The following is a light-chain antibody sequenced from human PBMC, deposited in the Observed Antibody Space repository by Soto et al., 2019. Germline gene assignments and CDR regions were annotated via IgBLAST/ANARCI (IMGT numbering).Light chain of an antibody. CDR2: AAA. CDR3: QQYNNWPRT. V-gene: IGKV3-15*01. CDR1: HNVNSN. J-gene: IGKJ5*01. Sequence: ERVMTQSPATLSLSPGERATLSCRASHNVNSNLAWYQHKPGQAPRLLIYAAATRATGIPARFSGSGSGTEFTLTISSLQSEDFAVYYCQQYNNWPRTFGQGTRLEIK.